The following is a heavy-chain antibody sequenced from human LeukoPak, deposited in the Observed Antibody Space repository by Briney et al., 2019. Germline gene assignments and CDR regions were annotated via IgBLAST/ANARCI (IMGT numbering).Heavy chain of an antibody. V-gene: IGHV3-66*02. CDR2: IYSGGST. CDR3: ARESNYDD. J-gene: IGHJ4*02. Sequence: GGSLRLSCAVSGVTVSSSYMSWVRQAPGKGLEWVSVIYSGGSTYYADSVKGRFTIARDNSKNTVYLQMNSLRAEDTAVYYCARESNYDDWGQGTLVTVSS. CDR1: GVTVSSSY.